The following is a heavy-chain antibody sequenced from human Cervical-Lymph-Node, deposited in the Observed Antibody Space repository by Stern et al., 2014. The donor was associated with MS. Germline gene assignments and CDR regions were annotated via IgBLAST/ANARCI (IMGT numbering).Heavy chain of an antibody. CDR3: VKRGITEVRGVRLGDY. Sequence: QAPLGESGGGGVQPGGSLRTTRSISGFNLRNYGMQLVRPATGKGVEWGSGFLYDGSDTYYAESVKGRFTISRDNSKNTLYLEMRSLRPEDTAVYYCVKRGITEVRGVRLGDYWGPGTLVIVSS. CDR1: GFNLRNYG. CDR2: FLYDGSDT. V-gene: IGHV3-30*18. D-gene: IGHD3-10*01. J-gene: IGHJ4*02.